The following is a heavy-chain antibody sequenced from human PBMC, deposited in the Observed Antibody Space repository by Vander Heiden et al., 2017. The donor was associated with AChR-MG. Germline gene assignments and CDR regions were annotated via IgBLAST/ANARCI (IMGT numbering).Heavy chain of an antibody. J-gene: IGHJ4*02. CDR3: AKDPRVWFPQYYFDY. CDR1: GVTFSSYG. Sequence: QVQLVKTGGGVVQPGRTRGLSYAASGVTFSSYGMQWVRQAPGNGLEWGTVISYDGSNNYYADSVKGRFTISRDNSKNTLYLQMNSLRADDTAVYYCAKDPRVWFPQYYFDYWGQGTLVTVSS. D-gene: IGHD3-10*01. V-gene: IGHV3-30*18. CDR2: ISYDGSNN.